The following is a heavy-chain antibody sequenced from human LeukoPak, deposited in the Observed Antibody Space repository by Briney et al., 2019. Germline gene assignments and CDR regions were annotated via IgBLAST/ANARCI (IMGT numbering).Heavy chain of an antibody. V-gene: IGHV3-66*01. D-gene: IGHD6-13*01. CDR2: IYSGGST. CDR1: GFTVSSNY. Sequence: PGGSLRLSCAASGFTVSSNYMNWVRQAPGKGLEWVSVIYSGGSTYYADSVKGRFTISRDNSKNTLYLQMNSLRAEDTAVYYCASSIAAAGTFGYWGQGTLVTVSS. CDR3: ASSIAAAGTFGY. J-gene: IGHJ4*02.